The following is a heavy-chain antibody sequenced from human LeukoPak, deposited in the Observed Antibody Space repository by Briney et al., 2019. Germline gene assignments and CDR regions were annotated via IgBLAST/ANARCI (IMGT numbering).Heavy chain of an antibody. CDR3: ARHWELQDAFDI. D-gene: IGHD1-26*01. J-gene: IGHJ3*02. CDR1: GGSFSGYY. CDR2: INHSGST. Sequence: SETLSLTCAVYGGSFSGYYWSWIRQPPGKGLEWIGEINHSGSTNYNPSLKSRVTISVDTSKNQFSLKLSSVTAADTAVYYCARHWELQDAFDIWGQGTMVTVSS. V-gene: IGHV4-34*01.